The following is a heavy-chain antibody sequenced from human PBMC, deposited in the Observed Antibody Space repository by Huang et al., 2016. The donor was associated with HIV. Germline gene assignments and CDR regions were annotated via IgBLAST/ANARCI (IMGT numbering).Heavy chain of an antibody. J-gene: IGHJ4*02. CDR1: GFTFSSFG. D-gene: IGHD3-3*01. V-gene: IGHV3-30*03. CDR2: ISNDEDNK. CDR3: ARGPIRFLAWLLNFDY. Sequence: QILLIESGGGVVQPGRSLRLSCAASGFTFSSFGMHWVRQAPGKGLEWVEVISNDEDNKYYADSVGGRFTISRDNSKNKLYLQMNSLRIEDTAVYYCARGPIRFLAWLLNFDYWGQGALVTVSS.